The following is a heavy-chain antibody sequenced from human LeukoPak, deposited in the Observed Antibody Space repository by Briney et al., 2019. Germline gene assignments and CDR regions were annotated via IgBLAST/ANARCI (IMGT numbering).Heavy chain of an antibody. CDR3: ARHVASSGWAHFDY. V-gene: IGHV5-51*01. D-gene: IGHD6-19*01. CDR2: TYPGGSDT. CDR1: GYSFTTYW. J-gene: IGHJ4*02. Sequence: GESLKISCEGSGYSFTTYWIGWVRQMPGKRLEWMGITYPGGSDTKYSPSFQGQVTISVDKSISTAYLQWTSLKASDTAIYYCARHVASSGWAHFDYWGQGTLVTVSS.